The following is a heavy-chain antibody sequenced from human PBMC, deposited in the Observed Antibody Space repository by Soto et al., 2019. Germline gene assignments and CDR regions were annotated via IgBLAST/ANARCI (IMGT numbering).Heavy chain of an antibody. Sequence: QITLKESGPTLVKLTQTLTLTCTFSGLSLSTSGVGVGWIRQPPGKALEWLALIYWDDDKRYSPSLKSRLTIPKDTSKNQVVLTMTNMDPVDTATYYGAHRHGSGSYYDYWGQGPLVTVSS. CDR2: IYWDDDK. J-gene: IGHJ4*02. CDR1: GLSLSTSGVG. CDR3: AHRHGSGSYYDY. D-gene: IGHD3-10*01. V-gene: IGHV2-5*02.